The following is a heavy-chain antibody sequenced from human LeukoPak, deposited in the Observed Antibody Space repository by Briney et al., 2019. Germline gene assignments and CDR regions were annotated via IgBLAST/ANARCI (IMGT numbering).Heavy chain of an antibody. Sequence: SETLSLTCAVYGGSFSGYYWSWIRQSPGKGLEWIGEINHSGSTNYNPSLTSRVTISVDTSKNQFSLKLSSVTAAETAVYYCARGQWLRSSFDYWSQGTLVTVSS. D-gene: IGHD5-12*01. J-gene: IGHJ4*02. V-gene: IGHV4-34*01. CDR2: INHSGST. CDR3: ARGQWLRSSFDY. CDR1: GGSFSGYY.